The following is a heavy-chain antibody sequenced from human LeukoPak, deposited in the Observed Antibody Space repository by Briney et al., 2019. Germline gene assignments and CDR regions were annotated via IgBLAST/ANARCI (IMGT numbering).Heavy chain of an antibody. CDR3: ARRPYDSSGYYYFDY. J-gene: IGHJ4*02. Sequence: SETLSLTCAVYGGSFSGYYWSWIGQPPGKGLEWIGEINHSGSTNYNPSLKSRVTISVDTSKNQFSLKLSSVTAADTAVYYCARRPYDSSGYYYFDYWGQGTLVTVSS. CDR2: INHSGST. V-gene: IGHV4-34*01. D-gene: IGHD3-22*01. CDR1: GGSFSGYY.